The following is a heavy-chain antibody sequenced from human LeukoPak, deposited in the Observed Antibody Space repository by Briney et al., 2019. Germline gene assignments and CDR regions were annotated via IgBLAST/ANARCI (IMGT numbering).Heavy chain of an antibody. D-gene: IGHD1-1*01. CDR1: GGTFSSYA. V-gene: IGHV1-69*06. J-gene: IGHJ3*02. CDR2: IIPIFGTA. Sequence: SVKVSCKASGGTFSSYAISWVRQAPGQGLEWMGGIIPIFGTANYAQKFQGRVTITADKSTSTAYMELSSLRSEDTAVYYCARYGKRPLGGGAFDIWGQGTMVTVSS. CDR3: ARYGKRPLGGGAFDI.